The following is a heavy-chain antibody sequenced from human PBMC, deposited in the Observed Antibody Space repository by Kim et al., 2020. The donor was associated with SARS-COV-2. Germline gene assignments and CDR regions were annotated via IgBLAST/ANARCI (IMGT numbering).Heavy chain of an antibody. Sequence: DSVKGRFTISRDNSKNTLYLQMNSLRAEDTAVYYCARYYDILTGYAMFDYWGQGTLVTVSS. CDR3: ARYYDILTGYAMFDY. D-gene: IGHD3-9*01. J-gene: IGHJ4*02. V-gene: IGHV3-23*01.